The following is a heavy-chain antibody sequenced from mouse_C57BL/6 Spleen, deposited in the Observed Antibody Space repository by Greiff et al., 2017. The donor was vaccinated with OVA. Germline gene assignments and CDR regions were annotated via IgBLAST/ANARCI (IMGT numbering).Heavy chain of an antibody. V-gene: IGHV1-42*01. J-gene: IGHJ2*01. Sequence: VQLQQSGPELVKPGASVKISCKASGYSFTGYYMNWVKQSPEKSLEWIGEINPSTGGTTYNQKFKAKATLTVDKSSSTAYMQLKSLTSEDSAVYYCARRHYYGSSYFDYWGQGTTLTVSS. CDR1: GYSFTGYY. CDR2: INPSTGGT. D-gene: IGHD1-1*01. CDR3: ARRHYYGSSYFDY.